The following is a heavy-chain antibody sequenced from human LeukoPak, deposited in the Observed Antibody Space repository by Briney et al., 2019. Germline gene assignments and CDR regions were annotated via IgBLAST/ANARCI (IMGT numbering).Heavy chain of an antibody. Sequence: GESLKISCKGSGYSFTSYGISWVRQAPGQGLEWMGWISAYNGNTNYAQKLQGRVTMTTDTSTSTAYMGLRSLRSDDTAVYYCARDDQNDDSSGYYVGQFDPWGQGTLVTVSS. CDR2: ISAYNGNT. D-gene: IGHD3-22*01. CDR3: ARDDQNDDSSGYYVGQFDP. J-gene: IGHJ5*02. V-gene: IGHV1-18*01. CDR1: GYSFTSYG.